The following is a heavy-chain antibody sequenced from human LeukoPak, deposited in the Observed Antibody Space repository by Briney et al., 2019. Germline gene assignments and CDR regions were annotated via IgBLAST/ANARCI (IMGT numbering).Heavy chain of an antibody. J-gene: IGHJ6*03. CDR1: GFTVSSSF. D-gene: IGHD2-21*01. Sequence: GGSLRLSCAASGFTVSSSFMSWVRQAPGKGLEWVSVIYSGGSTYYADSVKGRFTISRDNSKNTLYLQMNSLRAGDTAVYYCAKDGVVDYYYYYMDVWGKGTTVTVSS. CDR2: IYSGGST. CDR3: AKDGVVDYYYYYMDV. V-gene: IGHV3-53*01.